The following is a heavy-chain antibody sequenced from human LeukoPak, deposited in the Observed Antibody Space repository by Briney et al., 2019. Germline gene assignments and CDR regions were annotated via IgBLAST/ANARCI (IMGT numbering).Heavy chain of an antibody. J-gene: IGHJ4*02. CDR2: IKQDGSEK. CDR1: GFTFSSYW. CDR3: AKGEETAVLRFLEWLPLPFY. Sequence: PGGSLRLSCAASGFTFSSYWMSWVRQAPGKGLEWVANIKQDGSEKYYVDSVKGRFTISRDNAKNSLYLQMNSLRAEDTAVYYCAKGEETAVLRFLEWLPLPFYWGQGTLVTVSS. V-gene: IGHV3-7*03. D-gene: IGHD3-3*01.